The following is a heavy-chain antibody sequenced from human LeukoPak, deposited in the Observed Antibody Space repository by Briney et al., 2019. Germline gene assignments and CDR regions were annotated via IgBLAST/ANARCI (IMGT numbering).Heavy chain of an antibody. CDR2: IIPIFGTA. J-gene: IGHJ4*02. V-gene: IGHV1-69*13. D-gene: IGHD2-15*01. Sequence: SVTVSCTASGGIFSSYAISWVRQAPGQGLEWMGGIIPIFGTANYAQKFQGRVTITADESTSTAYMELSSLRSEDTAVYYCATDLLGYCSGGSCSYFDYWGQGTLVTVSS. CDR3: ATDLLGYCSGGSCSYFDY. CDR1: GGIFSSYA.